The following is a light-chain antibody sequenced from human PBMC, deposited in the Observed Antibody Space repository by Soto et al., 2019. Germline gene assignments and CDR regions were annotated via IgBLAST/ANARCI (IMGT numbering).Light chain of an antibody. CDR2: DNN. CDR3: GTWDSSLSAFV. CDR1: SSNIGNNY. Sequence: QSALTQPPSVSAAPGQKVTISCSGSSSNIGNNYVSWYQQLPGTAPKLLIYDNNKRPSGIPDRFSGSKSGTSATLGITGLQTGDEADCYCGTWDSSLSAFVFGTGTKLTVL. V-gene: IGLV1-51*01. J-gene: IGLJ1*01.